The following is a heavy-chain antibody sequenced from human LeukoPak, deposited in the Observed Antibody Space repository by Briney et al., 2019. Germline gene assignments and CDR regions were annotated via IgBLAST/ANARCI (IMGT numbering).Heavy chain of an antibody. D-gene: IGHD3-22*01. CDR1: GGSISSSSYY. CDR2: IFYSGST. J-gene: IGHJ4*02. V-gene: IGHV4-39*01. CDR3: ARQFYYDSGGSHY. Sequence: TSETLSLTCTVSGGSISSSSYYWGWIRQPPGKGLEWIGSIFYSGSTYYNPSLESRVTISVDTSKNQLSLKLSSVTAADTAVYYCARQFYYDSGGSHYWGQGTLVTVSS.